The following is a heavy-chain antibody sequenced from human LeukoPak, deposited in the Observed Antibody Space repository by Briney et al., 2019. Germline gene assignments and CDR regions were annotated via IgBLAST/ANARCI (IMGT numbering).Heavy chain of an antibody. CDR2: IYCGGST. Sequence: GGSLRLSCAASGFTVSSNYMSWVRQAPGKGLEWVSVIYCGGSTYYADSVKGRFTISRDNSKNTLYLQMNSLRAEDTAVYYCARDLIVGATGDYWGQGTLVTVSS. D-gene: IGHD1-26*01. J-gene: IGHJ4*02. CDR1: GFTVSSNY. V-gene: IGHV3-66*01. CDR3: ARDLIVGATGDY.